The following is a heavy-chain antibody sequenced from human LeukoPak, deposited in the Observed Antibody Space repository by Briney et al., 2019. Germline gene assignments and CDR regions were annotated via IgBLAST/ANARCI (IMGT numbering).Heavy chain of an antibody. CDR1: GGSISSSSYY. Sequence: SETLSLTCTVSGGSISSSSYYWGWIRQPPGKGLEWIGSIYYSGSTYYNPSLKSRVTISVDTSKNQFSLKLSSVTAADTAVYYCARNFLSGGYDLLRWYPFDYWGQGTLVTVSS. D-gene: IGHD5-12*01. V-gene: IGHV4-39*01. CDR2: IYYSGST. J-gene: IGHJ4*02. CDR3: ARNFLSGGYDLLRWYPFDY.